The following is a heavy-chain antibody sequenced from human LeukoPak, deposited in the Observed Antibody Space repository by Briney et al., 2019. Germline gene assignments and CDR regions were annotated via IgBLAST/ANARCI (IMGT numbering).Heavy chain of an antibody. CDR3: ARDRDIVVVVAAIRRFDY. Sequence: EASVKVSCKASDYTFSNYGISWVRQAPGQGLEWMGWISANNGNTNYAQKLQGRVTMTTDTSTTTAYMELRSLRSDDTAVYYCARDRDIVVVVAAIRRFDYWGQGTLVTVSS. CDR2: ISANNGNT. V-gene: IGHV1-18*01. J-gene: IGHJ4*02. D-gene: IGHD2-15*01. CDR1: DYTFSNYG.